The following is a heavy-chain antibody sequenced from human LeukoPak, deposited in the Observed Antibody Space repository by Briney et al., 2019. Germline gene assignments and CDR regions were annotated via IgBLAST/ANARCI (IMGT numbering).Heavy chain of an antibody. D-gene: IGHD1-26*01. J-gene: IGHJ3*02. V-gene: IGHV3-21*01. Sequence: GGSLRLSCAASGFTFSSYSMNWVRQAPGKGLEWVSSISSSSSYIYYADSVKGRFTISRDNAKNSLYLQMNSLRAEDTAVYYCARVSKWELLQRSDAFDIWGQGTMVTVSS. CDR1: GFTFSSYS. CDR3: ARVSKWELLQRSDAFDI. CDR2: ISSSSSYI.